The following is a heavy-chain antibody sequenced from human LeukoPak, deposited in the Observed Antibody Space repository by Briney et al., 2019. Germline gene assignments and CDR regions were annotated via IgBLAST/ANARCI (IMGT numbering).Heavy chain of an antibody. Sequence: ASVKVSCKASGYTFTCYGISWVRQAPGQGLEWMGWISAYNGNTNYAQKLQGRVTMTTDTSTSTAYMELRSLRSDDTAVYYCAREIEYCTNGVCFPWFDPWGQGTLVTVSS. J-gene: IGHJ5*02. D-gene: IGHD2-8*01. CDR2: ISAYNGNT. CDR3: AREIEYCTNGVCFPWFDP. V-gene: IGHV1-18*01. CDR1: GYTFTCYG.